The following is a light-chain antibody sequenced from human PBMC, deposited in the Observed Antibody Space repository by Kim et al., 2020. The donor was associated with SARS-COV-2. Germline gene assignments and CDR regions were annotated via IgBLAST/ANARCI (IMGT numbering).Light chain of an antibody. CDR3: TSHGGYNYV. V-gene: IGLV2-8*01. J-gene: IGLJ1*01. Sequence: QSALTRPPSASGSPGQSVTISCSGTSSDFGGYNYVSWYQQHPGKAPKLIIYEVTKRPSGVPDRFSGSKSGNTASLTVSGLQAEDEADYYCTSHGGYNYVFGTGTKVTVL. CDR1: SSDFGGYNY. CDR2: EVT.